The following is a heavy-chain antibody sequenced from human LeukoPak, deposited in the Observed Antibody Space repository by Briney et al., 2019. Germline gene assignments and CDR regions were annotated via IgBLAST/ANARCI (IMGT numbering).Heavy chain of an antibody. CDR3: ARVVTMMGQWYFDY. Sequence: SVKVSCKASGGTFSSYAISWVRQAPGQGLEWMGGIIPIFGTANYAQKFQGRVTITTDDSTSTAYMELSSLRSEDTAVYYCARVVTMMGQWYFDYWGQGTLVTVSS. J-gene: IGHJ4*02. CDR1: GGTFSSYA. V-gene: IGHV1-69*05. CDR2: IIPIFGTA. D-gene: IGHD3-22*01.